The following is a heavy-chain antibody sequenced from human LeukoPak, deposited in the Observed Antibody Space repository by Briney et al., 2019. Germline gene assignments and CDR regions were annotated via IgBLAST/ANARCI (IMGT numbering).Heavy chain of an antibody. V-gene: IGHV1-24*01. J-gene: IGHJ6*02. CDR3: ATPGQGQTTYYYGMDV. CDR2: FDPEDGET. CDR1: GYTLTELF. Sequence: ASVKVSCKVPGYTLTELFMHWVRQAPGKGLEWMGGFDPEDGETIYAQKFQGRVTMTEDTSTDTAYMELSSLRSEDTAVYYCATPGQGQTTYYYGMDVWGQGTTVTVSS. D-gene: IGHD1-1*01.